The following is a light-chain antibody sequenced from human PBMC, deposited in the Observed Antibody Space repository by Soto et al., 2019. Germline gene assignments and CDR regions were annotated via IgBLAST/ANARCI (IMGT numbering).Light chain of an antibody. CDR1: SSDIGGYTY. CDR2: DVN. CDR3: CSYASPYTYVI. V-gene: IGLV2-11*01. Sequence: QSALTQPRSVSGSPGQSVTISCTGTSSDIGGYTYVSWYQQHPGKAPKLIIYDVNKRPSGVPDRFSGSKSGNTASLTVSGRQAEDEADYFCCSYASPYTYVIFGGGTKLTVL. J-gene: IGLJ2*01.